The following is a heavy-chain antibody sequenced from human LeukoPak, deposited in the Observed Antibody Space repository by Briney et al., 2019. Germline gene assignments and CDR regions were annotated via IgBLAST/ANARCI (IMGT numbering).Heavy chain of an antibody. CDR3: ARGGGTYIVGASYDAFDI. V-gene: IGHV4-59*02. J-gene: IGHJ3*02. CDR1: GGSVSNYY. D-gene: IGHD1-26*01. Sequence: SETLSLTCTVSGGSVSNYYWSWIRQPPGKGLEWIGYIYYSGRTNYNLSLKSRVTISVDTSKNQFSLKLTSVTAADTAVYYCARGGGTYIVGASYDAFDIWGQETTVTVSS. CDR2: IYYSGRT.